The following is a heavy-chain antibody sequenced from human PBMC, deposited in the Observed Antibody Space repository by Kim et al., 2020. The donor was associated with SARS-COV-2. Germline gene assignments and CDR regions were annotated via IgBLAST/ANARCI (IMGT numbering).Heavy chain of an antibody. J-gene: IGHJ2*01. CDR2: ISYDGSNK. CDR1: GFTFSSYG. V-gene: IGHV3-30*18. D-gene: IGHD6-13*01. Sequence: GGSLRLSCAASGFTFSSYGMHWVRQAPGKGLEWVAVISYDGSNKYYADSVKGRFTISRDNSKNTLYLQMNSLRAEDTAVYYCAKDEAAAGNWYFDLWGR. CDR3: AKDEAAAGNWYFDL.